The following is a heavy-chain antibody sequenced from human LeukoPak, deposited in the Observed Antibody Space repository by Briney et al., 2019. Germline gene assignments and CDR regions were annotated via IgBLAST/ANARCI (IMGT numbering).Heavy chain of an antibody. V-gene: IGHV4-38-2*01. CDR1: GYSSSSGYY. CDR2: IYHSGST. CDR3: ARVDRNYYYYYMDV. J-gene: IGHJ6*03. Sequence: SETLSLXCAVSGYSSSSGYYWGWIQQPPGKGLEWIGSIYHSGSTYYNPSLKSRVTISVDTSKNQFSLKLSSVTAADTAVYYCARVDRNYYYYYMDVWGKGTTVTVSS.